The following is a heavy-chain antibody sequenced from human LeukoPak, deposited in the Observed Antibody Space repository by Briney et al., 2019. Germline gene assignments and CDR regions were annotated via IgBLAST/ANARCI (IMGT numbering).Heavy chain of an antibody. CDR2: ISGSGGST. V-gene: IGHV3-23*01. D-gene: IGHD2-15*01. Sequence: GGSLRLSCAASGFTFSSYAMSWVRQAPGKGLEWVSAISGSGGSTYYADSVKGRFTISRDNSKNTLYLQMNSLRAEDTAVYYCAKFGVAATLPYYYYYMDVWGKGTTVTVSS. J-gene: IGHJ6*03. CDR1: GFTFSSYA. CDR3: AKFGVAATLPYYYYYMDV.